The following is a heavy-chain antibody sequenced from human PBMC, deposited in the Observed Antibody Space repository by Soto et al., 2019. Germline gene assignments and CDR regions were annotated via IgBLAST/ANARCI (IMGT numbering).Heavy chain of an antibody. J-gene: IGHJ4*02. Sequence: SETLSLTCTVFGGSISSYYWSWIRQPPGKGVEWIGYIYYSGSTNYNPSLKSRVTISVDTSKNQFSLKLSSVTVADTAVYYCARVYGDYLDYWGQGTLVTVSS. V-gene: IGHV4-59*01. CDR1: GGSISSYY. D-gene: IGHD4-17*01. CDR3: ARVYGDYLDY. CDR2: IYYSGST.